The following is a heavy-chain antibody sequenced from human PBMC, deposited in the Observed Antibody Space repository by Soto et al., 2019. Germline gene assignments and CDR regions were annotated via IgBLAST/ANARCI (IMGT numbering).Heavy chain of an antibody. CDR1: GFTFSGHA. CDR2: ISGNGGGT. D-gene: IGHD4-17*01. J-gene: IGHJ4*02. Sequence: EVQLLESGGGLVQPGGSLRLSCAASGFTFSGHAMSWVRQAPGKGLEWVSSISGNGGGTYYADSVKGRLTISRDYLKNTVYLHMNSLRPEDTAVYYCARAPGTFDYGGHIGADYWGQGTLVTVSS. V-gene: IGHV3-23*01. CDR3: ARAPGTFDYGGHIGADY.